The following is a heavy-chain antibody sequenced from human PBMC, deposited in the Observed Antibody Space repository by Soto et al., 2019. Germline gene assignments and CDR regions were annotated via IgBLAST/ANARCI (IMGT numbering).Heavy chain of an antibody. CDR2: IYPGDSDT. J-gene: IGHJ3*02. CDR3: ARQNIAAAGTTHDAFDI. Sequence: GESLKISCKGSGYSFTSYRIGGVSQMPGKGLEWMGIIYPGDSDTRYSPSFQGQVTIAADKSISTAYLQWSSLKASDTAMYYCARQNIAAAGTTHDAFDIWGPGTMVTVSS. V-gene: IGHV5-51*01. CDR1: GYSFTSYR. D-gene: IGHD6-13*01.